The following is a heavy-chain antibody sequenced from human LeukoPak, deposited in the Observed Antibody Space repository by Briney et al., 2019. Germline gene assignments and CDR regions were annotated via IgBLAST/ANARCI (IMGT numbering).Heavy chain of an antibody. J-gene: IGHJ4*02. Sequence: GGSLRLSCAASGLTFSSYSMNWVRQAPGKGLEWVSSISSSSSYIYYADSVKGRFTISRDNAKNSLYLQMNSLRAEDTAVYYCAVGSLGSGLLDYWGQGTLVTVSS. CDR2: ISSSSSYI. V-gene: IGHV3-21*04. D-gene: IGHD5-18*01. CDR3: AVGSLGSGLLDY. CDR1: GLTFSSYS.